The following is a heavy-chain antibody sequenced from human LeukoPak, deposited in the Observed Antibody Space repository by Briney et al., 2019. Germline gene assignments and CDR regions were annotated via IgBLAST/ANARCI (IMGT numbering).Heavy chain of an antibody. CDR2: IYHCGST. J-gene: IGHJ4*02. Sequence: SQTLSLTRAVSRGSISSGGYSSSWIRQPPGKGLEWIGYIYHCGSTYYNPSLKSRVTISVDRSKNQFSLKLSSVTAADTAVYYCARDGLRLGELSLNWGQGTLVTVSS. D-gene: IGHD3-16*02. CDR3: ARDGLRLGELSLN. V-gene: IGHV4-30-2*01. CDR1: RGSISSGGYS.